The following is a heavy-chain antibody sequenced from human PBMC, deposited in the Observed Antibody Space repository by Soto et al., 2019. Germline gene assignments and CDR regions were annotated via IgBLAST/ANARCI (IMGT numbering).Heavy chain of an antibody. Sequence: PGGSLRLSCAASGFTFSNYNMNWVRQAPGKGLEWVAAVSGGGGSTYYADSLKGRFSVSRDKSGNMIYLQMNSLTAGDTAVYYCAKTQNFNGYYTGCESWGRGTRVTVSS. D-gene: IGHD3-3*01. V-gene: IGHV3-23*01. CDR1: GFTFSNYN. CDR2: VSGGGGST. J-gene: IGHJ5*02. CDR3: AKTQNFNGYYTGCES.